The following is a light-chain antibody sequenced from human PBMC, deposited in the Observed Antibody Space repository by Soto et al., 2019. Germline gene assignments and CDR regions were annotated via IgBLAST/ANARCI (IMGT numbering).Light chain of an antibody. V-gene: IGKV1-5*03. Sequence: DIQMTQSPSTLSASVGDRVTITCRASQSISSWLAWYQKKPGKAPKLLTYKASSLESGVPSRFSGSGSGTEFTLTISSLQPDDFATYYCQEYNSYSLFTFGPGTKVDIK. CDR2: KAS. CDR1: QSISSW. J-gene: IGKJ3*01. CDR3: QEYNSYSLFT.